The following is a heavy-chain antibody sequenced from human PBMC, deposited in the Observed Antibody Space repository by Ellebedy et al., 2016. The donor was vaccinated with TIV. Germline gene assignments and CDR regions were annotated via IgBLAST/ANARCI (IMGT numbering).Heavy chain of an antibody. CDR2: ISWNSGSI. V-gene: IGHV3-9*01. J-gene: IGHJ4*02. CDR3: ARVRIAAAAMDY. CDR1: GFTFDDYA. Sequence: SLKISCAASGFTFDDYAMHWVRQAPGKGLEWVSGISWNSGSIGYADSVKGRFTISRDNAKNSLFLQMNSLRAEDTAVYYCARVRIAAAAMDYWGQGTLVTVSS. D-gene: IGHD6-13*01.